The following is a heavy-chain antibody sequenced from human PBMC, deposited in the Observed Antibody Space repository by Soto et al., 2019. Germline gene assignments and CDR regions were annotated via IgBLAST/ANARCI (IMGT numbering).Heavy chain of an antibody. D-gene: IGHD2-15*01. Sequence: SGTLSLTGEVYGESFGGFYWSWVRKSPGKGREGIGEISQTETTAYSPSLRSGDSISADTSKKQFSLTLTSVTAADTAVYYCVHSPNVAVDYWGQGTLVTVSS. CDR1: GESFGGFY. V-gene: IGHV4-34*01. J-gene: IGHJ4*02. CDR3: VHSPNVAVDY. CDR2: ISQTETT.